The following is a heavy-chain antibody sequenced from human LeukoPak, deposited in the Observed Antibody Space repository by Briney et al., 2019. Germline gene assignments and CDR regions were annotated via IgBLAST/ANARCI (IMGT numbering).Heavy chain of an antibody. CDR2: INPNSGGT. CDR1: GYMFTGYY. J-gene: IGHJ3*02. CDR3: ATDYYGSGSYSPQAFDI. D-gene: IGHD3-10*01. V-gene: IGHV1-2*02. Sequence: AXVKVSCKASGYMFTGYYMHWVRQAPGXGLEWMGWINPNSGGTNYAQKFQGRVTMTRDTSISTAYMELSSLRSEDTAVYFCATDYYGSGSYSPQAFDIWGQGTMVTVSS.